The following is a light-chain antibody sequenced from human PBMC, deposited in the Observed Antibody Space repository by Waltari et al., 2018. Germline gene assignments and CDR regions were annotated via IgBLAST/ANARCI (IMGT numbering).Light chain of an antibody. J-gene: IGKJ2*01. CDR1: QSVTTN. CDR2: GAS. CDR3: HQYNDGPPFN. V-gene: IGKV3-15*01. Sequence: EIVMTQSPATLSVSPGERAIISCRARQSVTTNLAWYQQKPGQSPRLLIYGASTRATDIPARFSGSGSGTEFTLTITSLQSEDFAVYYCHQYNDGPPFNFGQGTKLEIK.